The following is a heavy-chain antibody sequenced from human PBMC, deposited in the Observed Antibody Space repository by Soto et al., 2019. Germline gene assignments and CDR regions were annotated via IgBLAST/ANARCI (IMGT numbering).Heavy chain of an antibody. CDR2: INHSGST. Sequence: SETLSLTCAVYGGSFSGYYWSWIRQPPGKGLEWIGEINHSGSTNYNPSLKSRVTISADTSKNQFSLKLSSVTAADTAVYYCARESLRFLEWLQRGNWFDPWGQGTLVTVSS. J-gene: IGHJ5*02. CDR1: GGSFSGYY. D-gene: IGHD3-3*01. CDR3: ARESLRFLEWLQRGNWFDP. V-gene: IGHV4-34*01.